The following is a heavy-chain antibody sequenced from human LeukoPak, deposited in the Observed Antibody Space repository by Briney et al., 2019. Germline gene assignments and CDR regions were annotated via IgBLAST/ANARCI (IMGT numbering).Heavy chain of an antibody. J-gene: IGHJ1*01. CDR2: ISYDGSNK. D-gene: IGHD1-14*01. CDR3: AKEPKPRPTVGYFQH. V-gene: IGHV3-30*18. Sequence: GGSLRLSCAASGFTFSSYGMHWVRQAPGKGLEWVALISYDGSNKYYADSVKGRFTISRDNSKNTLYLQMNSLRAEDTAVYYCAKEPKPRPTVGYFQHWGQGTLVTVSS. CDR1: GFTFSSYG.